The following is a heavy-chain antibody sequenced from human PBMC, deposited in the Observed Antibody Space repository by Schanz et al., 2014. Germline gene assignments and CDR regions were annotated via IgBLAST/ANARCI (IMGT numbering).Heavy chain of an antibody. CDR2: VFYTGTT. J-gene: IGHJ4*02. D-gene: IGHD6-19*01. V-gene: IGHV4-39*01. CDR1: GGSINSNSYY. CDR3: ARHGPLAGIPLDY. Sequence: QLQLQESGPGLVKPSETLSLICSVSGGSINSNSYYWGWIRQPPGKGLEWIGNVFYTGTTYTNPSLRSRLTVSVDTSNNHFSLKLPSVTAADTAVYFCARHGPLAGIPLDYWGRGTLVTVSS.